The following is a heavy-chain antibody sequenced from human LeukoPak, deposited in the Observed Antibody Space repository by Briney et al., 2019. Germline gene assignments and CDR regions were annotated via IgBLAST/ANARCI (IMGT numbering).Heavy chain of an antibody. CDR2: IKQDGSEK. V-gene: IGHV3-7*01. D-gene: IGHD3-10*01. Sequence: GSLRLSCAASGFTLSSYWMSWVRQAPGEGLEWVANIKQDGSEKNYVDSVRGRFTITRDNAKNSLYLQMNSLRPEDMAVYYCARDGYASGSHDYWGQGTLVTVSS. CDR1: GFTLSSYW. CDR3: ARDGYASGSHDY. J-gene: IGHJ4*02.